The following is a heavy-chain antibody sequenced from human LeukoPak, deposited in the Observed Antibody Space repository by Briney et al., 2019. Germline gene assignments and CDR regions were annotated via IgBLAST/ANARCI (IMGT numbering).Heavy chain of an antibody. J-gene: IGHJ4*02. V-gene: IGHV4-61*02. CDR3: ARDGGIRQQLNYFDY. CDR1: GGSISSGSYY. Sequence: KASETLSLTCTVSGGSISSGSYYWSWIWQPAGKGLEWIGRIYTSGSTNYNPSLKSRVTISVDTSKNQFSLKLSSVTAADTAVYYCARDGGIRQQLNYFDYWGQGTLVTVSS. CDR2: IYTSGST. D-gene: IGHD6-13*01.